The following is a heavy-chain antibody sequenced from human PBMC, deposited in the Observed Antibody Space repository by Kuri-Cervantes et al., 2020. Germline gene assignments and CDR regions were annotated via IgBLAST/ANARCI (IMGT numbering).Heavy chain of an antibody. J-gene: IGHJ4*02. V-gene: IGHV3-48*04. CDR3: AKEDYCDSSGYYRPRVGADY. D-gene: IGHD3-22*01. CDR1: GFTFSSYS. Sequence: GESLKISCAASGFTFSSYSMNWVRQAPGKGLEWVSYINPSGSTVYYADSVKGRFTISRDNAKNSLYLQLNSLRAEDTAVYYCAKEDYCDSSGYYRPRVGADYWGQGTLVTVSS. CDR2: INPSGSTV.